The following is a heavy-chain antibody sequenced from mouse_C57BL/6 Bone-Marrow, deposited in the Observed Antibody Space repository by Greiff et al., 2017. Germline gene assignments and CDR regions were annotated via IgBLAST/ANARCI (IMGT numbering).Heavy chain of an antibody. CDR2: IYPRSGNT. D-gene: IGHD2-2*01. CDR1: GYTFTSYG. V-gene: IGHV1-81*01. CDR3: ARSRWLPYAY. Sequence: FQLQQSGAELARPGASVKLSCKASGYTFTSYGISWVKQRTGQGLEWIGEIYPRSGNTYYNEKFKGKATLTADKSSSTAYMELRSLTSEDSAVYFCARSRWLPYAYWGQGTLVTVSA. J-gene: IGHJ3*01.